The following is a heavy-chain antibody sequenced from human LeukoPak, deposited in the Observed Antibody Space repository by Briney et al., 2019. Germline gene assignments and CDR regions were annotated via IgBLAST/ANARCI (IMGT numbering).Heavy chain of an antibody. CDR1: GGTFSSYA. J-gene: IGHJ4*02. CDR3: AREAVVAATSYYFDY. D-gene: IGHD2-15*01. Sequence: ASVKVSCKASGGTFSSYAISWVRQAPGQGLEWMGGIIPIFGTANYAQKFQGRVRITADKSTSTAYMELSSLRSEDTAVYYCAREAVVAATSYYFDYWGQGTLVTVSS. CDR2: IIPIFGTA. V-gene: IGHV1-69*06.